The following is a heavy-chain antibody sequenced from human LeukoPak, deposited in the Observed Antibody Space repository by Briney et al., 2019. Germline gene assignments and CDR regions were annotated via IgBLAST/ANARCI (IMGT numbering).Heavy chain of an antibody. CDR2: IYTSGST. CDR1: GGSISSYY. V-gene: IGHV4-4*07. J-gene: IGHJ5*02. Sequence: SETLSLTCTVSGGSISSYYWSWIRQPAGKGLEWIGRIYTSGSTNYNPSLKSRVTMSVDTSKNQFSLKLSSVTAADTAVYYCARDNGYCSSTSCYEMFDHWGQGTLVTVSS. D-gene: IGHD2-2*01. CDR3: ARDNGYCSSTSCYEMFDH.